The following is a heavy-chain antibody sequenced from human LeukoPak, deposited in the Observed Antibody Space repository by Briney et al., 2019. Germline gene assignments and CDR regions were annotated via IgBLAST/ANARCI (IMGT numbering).Heavy chain of an antibody. CDR1: GGSFSGYY. V-gene: IGHV4-34*01. Sequence: SETLSLTCAVYGGSFSGYYWSWIRQPPGKGLEWIGEINHSGSTNYNPSLKSRVTISVDTSKNQFSLKLSSVTAADTAVYYCARASRGTFGYMDVWGKGTTVTVSS. J-gene: IGHJ6*03. CDR3: ARASRGTFGYMDV. CDR2: INHSGST. D-gene: IGHD2-2*01.